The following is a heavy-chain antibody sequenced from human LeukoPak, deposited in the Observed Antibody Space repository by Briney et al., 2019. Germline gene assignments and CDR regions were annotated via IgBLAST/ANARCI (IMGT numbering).Heavy chain of an antibody. Sequence: PGGSLRLSCAASGFTFDDYGMSWVRQAPGKGLEWVSAISGSGGSTYFADSVKGRFTISRDNSKNTLYLQMNSLRAEDTAVYYCVKGYCTNGVCYFDYWGQGTLVTVSS. CDR2: ISGSGGST. V-gene: IGHV3-23*01. D-gene: IGHD2-8*01. CDR3: VKGYCTNGVCYFDY. CDR1: GFTFDDYG. J-gene: IGHJ4*02.